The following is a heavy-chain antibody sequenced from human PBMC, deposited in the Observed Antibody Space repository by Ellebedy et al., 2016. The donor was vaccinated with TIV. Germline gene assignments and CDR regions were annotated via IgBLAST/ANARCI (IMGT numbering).Heavy chain of an antibody. D-gene: IGHD3-3*01. J-gene: IGHJ5*02. V-gene: IGHV1-2*04. CDR2: INPNSGGT. CDR3: ARDRSYDFWSGYHGTGFDP. Sequence: ASVKVSCKASGYTFISYGMHWVRQAPGQGLEWMGWINPNSGGTNYAQKFQGWVTMTRDTSISTAYMELSRLRSYDTAVYYCARDRSYDFWSGYHGTGFDPWGQGTLVTVSS. CDR1: GYTFISYG.